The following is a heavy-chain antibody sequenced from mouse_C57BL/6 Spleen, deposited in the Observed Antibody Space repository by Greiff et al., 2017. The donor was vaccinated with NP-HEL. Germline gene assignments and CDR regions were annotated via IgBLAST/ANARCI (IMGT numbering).Heavy chain of an antibody. Sequence: VQLQQSGAELARPGASVKLSCKASGYTFTSYGISWVKQRPGQGLEWIGEIYPGGGNPYYNETFKGKATLTADKSSSTAYMELRRRSSEDSAVYFGARGERDGGWFAYWGQGTLVTVSA. CDR2: IYPGGGNP. V-gene: IGHV1-81*01. J-gene: IGHJ3*01. CDR1: GYTFTSYG. CDR3: ARGERDGGWFAY. D-gene: IGHD3-3*01.